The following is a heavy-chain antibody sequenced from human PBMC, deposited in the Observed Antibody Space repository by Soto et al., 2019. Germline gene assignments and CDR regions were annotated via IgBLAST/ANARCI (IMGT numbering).Heavy chain of an antibody. J-gene: IGHJ5*02. Sequence: SETLSLTCTVSGGSISSYYWSWIRQPPGKGLEWIGYIYYSGSTNYNPSLKSRVTISVATSKNQFSLKLSSVTAADTAVYYCARDTRINWFDPWGQGTLVTVSS. CDR3: ARDTRINWFDP. CDR2: IYYSGST. V-gene: IGHV4-59*01. CDR1: GGSISSYY.